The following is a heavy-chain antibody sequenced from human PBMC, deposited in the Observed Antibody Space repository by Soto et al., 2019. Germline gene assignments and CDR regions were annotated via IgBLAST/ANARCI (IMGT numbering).Heavy chain of an antibody. V-gene: IGHV3-73*01. J-gene: IGHJ2*01. CDR2: IRSKSNSYAT. Sequence: EVQLVESGGGLVQPGGSLKLSCAASGFTFSGSAIHWVRQASGKGLEWVGRIRSKSNSYATAYTASVKGRFTISRDDSKNTAYLQMNSLKTEDTAVYYCTRPEGGDYIWGSYRPSYWYFDLWGRGTLVTVSS. CDR1: GFTFSGSA. CDR3: TRPEGGDYIWGSYRPSYWYFDL. D-gene: IGHD3-16*02.